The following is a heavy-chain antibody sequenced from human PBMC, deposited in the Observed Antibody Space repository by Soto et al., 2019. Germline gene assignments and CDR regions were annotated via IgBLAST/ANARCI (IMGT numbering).Heavy chain of an antibody. J-gene: IGHJ4*02. CDR3: ARRGWEPGGTPRPFDY. D-gene: IGHD1-26*01. CDR2: IIPIFGTA. CDR1: GGTFSSYA. V-gene: IGHV1-69*01. Sequence: QVQLVQSGAEVKKPGSSVKVSCKASGGTFSSYAISWVRQAPGQGLEWMGGIIPIFGTANYAQKFQGRVTITADESTSTAYMELSSLRSEDTAVYYCARRGWEPGGTPRPFDYWGQGTLVTVSS.